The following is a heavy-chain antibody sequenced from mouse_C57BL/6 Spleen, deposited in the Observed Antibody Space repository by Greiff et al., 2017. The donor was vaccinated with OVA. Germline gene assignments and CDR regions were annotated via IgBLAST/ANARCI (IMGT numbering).Heavy chain of an antibody. CDR3: TRDGGYYWFAY. J-gene: IGHJ3*01. CDR2: ISSGGDYI. V-gene: IGHV5-9-1*02. D-gene: IGHD2-3*01. Sequence: EVQGVESGEGLVKPGGSLKLSCAASGFTFSSYAMSWVRQTPEKRLEWVAYISSGGDYIYYADTVKGRFTISRDNARNTLYLQMSSLKSEDTAMYYCTRDGGYYWFAYWGQGTLVTVSA. CDR1: GFTFSSYA.